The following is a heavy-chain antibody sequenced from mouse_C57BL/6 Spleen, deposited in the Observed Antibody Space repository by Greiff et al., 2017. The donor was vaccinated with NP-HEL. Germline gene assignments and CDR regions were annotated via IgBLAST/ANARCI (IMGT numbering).Heavy chain of an antibody. CDR3: ARRRDYGSSTYFDY. Sequence: VQLQQSGAELARPGASVKLSCKAPGYTFTSYGISWVKQRTGQGLEWIGEIYPRSGNTYYNEKFKGKATLTADKSSSTAYMELRSLTSEDSAVYFCARRRDYGSSTYFDYWGQGTTLTVSS. CDR1: GYTFTSYG. J-gene: IGHJ2*01. D-gene: IGHD1-1*01. V-gene: IGHV1-81*01. CDR2: IYPRSGNT.